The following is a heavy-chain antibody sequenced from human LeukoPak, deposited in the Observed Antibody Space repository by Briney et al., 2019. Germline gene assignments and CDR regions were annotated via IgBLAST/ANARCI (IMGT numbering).Heavy chain of an antibody. Sequence: SETLSLTCTVSGGSISSGSYYWSWIRQPPGKGLEWIGEIYHAGTTNYNPSLKSRVTISVDRSKNQFSLKLSSVTAADTAVYYCARDLGTVAGSVWGQGTLVTVS. CDR3: ARDLGTVAGSV. J-gene: IGHJ4*02. CDR1: GGSISSGSYY. CDR2: IYHAGTT. D-gene: IGHD6-19*01. V-gene: IGHV4-39*07.